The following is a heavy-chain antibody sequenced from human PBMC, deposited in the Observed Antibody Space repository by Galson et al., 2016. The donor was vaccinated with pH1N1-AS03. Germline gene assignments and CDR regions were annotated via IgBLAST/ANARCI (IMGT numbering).Heavy chain of an antibody. D-gene: IGHD3-22*01. J-gene: IGHJ1*01. V-gene: IGHV4-59*11. Sequence: ETLSLTCTVSGGSFSSHCWSWIRQPPGKGLEWIGYICNSGSTDYTPSLESRVTISIDTSKSQFSLRLSSVTAADTDVYFCARDGNYDSSGYYPEYFQLWGQGSLVTVSS. CDR2: ICNSGST. CDR1: GGSFSSHC. CDR3: ARDGNYDSSGYYPEYFQL.